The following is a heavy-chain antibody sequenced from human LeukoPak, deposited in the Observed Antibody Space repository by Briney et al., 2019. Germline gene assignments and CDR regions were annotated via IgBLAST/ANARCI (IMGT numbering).Heavy chain of an antibody. V-gene: IGHV3-53*01. CDR1: GFTVSSTL. CDR2: IYSDGGT. Sequence: GESLKISCAASGFTVSSTLMTWVRQAPGEGLECVSVIYSDGGTNYVDSVKGRFTISKDSSRNTLYLQMNSLRVDDTAVYYCATDNWFDPWGQGTLVTVSS. J-gene: IGHJ5*02. CDR3: ATDNWFDP.